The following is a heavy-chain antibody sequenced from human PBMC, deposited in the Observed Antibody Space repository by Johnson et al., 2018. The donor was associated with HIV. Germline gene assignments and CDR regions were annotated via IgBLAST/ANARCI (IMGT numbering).Heavy chain of an antibody. CDR2: LSYDGSNK. D-gene: IGHD5-18*01. J-gene: IGHJ3*02. CDR3: ARVRGYSYGAHAFDI. Sequence: QVQLVESGGGVVQPGRSLRLSCAASGFTFSSYAMHWVRQAPGKGLEWVAVLSYDGSNKYYADSVTGRFTISRDNSKNTLYLQMNSLRAEDTAVYYCARVRGYSYGAHAFDIWGQGTMVTVSS. V-gene: IGHV3-30-3*01. CDR1: GFTFSSYA.